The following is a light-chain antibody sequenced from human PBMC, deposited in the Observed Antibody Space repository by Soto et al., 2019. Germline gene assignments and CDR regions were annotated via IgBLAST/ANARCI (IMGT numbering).Light chain of an antibody. J-gene: IGKJ1*01. Sequence: DIQMTQSPATLYASVGDSVTLTCRASQSLRSWLAGYQQKPGKAPELLIYAASRLQIGVPSRFSGSRSGTDFTLTISSLQPADFATSYCQQSYSRVTFGPGTKVEIK. CDR2: AAS. CDR1: QSLRSW. V-gene: IGKV1-39*01. CDR3: QQSYSRVT.